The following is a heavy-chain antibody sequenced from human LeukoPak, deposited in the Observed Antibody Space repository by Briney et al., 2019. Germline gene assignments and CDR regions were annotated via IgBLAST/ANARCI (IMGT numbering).Heavy chain of an antibody. CDR2: VSGSGGST. D-gene: IGHD5-18*01. J-gene: IGHJ4*02. Sequence: PGGSLRLSYAAAGFTFSSYAMSWVRQPPGKGLEWVSAVSGSGGSTYYADSVKGRFTISRDNSKNTLYLQMTSLRAEDTAVYYCAKVGSAMVTSYYFDYWGQGTLVTVSS. V-gene: IGHV3-23*01. CDR3: AKVGSAMVTSYYFDY. CDR1: GFTFSSYA.